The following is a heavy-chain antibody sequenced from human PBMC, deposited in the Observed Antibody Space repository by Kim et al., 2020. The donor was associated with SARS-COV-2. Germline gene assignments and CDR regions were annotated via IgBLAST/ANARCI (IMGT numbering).Heavy chain of an antibody. CDR3: ARVDGGYDFGIDY. Sequence: AQKFQGRVTITADESTSTAYMELSSLRSEDTAVYYCARVDGGYDFGIDYWGQGTLVTVSS. J-gene: IGHJ4*02. D-gene: IGHD5-12*01. V-gene: IGHV1-69*01.